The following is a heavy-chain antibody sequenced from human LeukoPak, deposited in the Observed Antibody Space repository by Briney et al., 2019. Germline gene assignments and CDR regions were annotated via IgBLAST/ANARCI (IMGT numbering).Heavy chain of an antibody. Sequence: SVKVSCKASGGTFGSYAISWVRQAPGQGLEWMGGIIPIFGTANYAQKFQGRVAMTTDTSTNTAYMELGSLRSDDTAVYYCARDHPRLVATVGQYFWYGMDVWGQGTTVTVSS. CDR2: IIPIFGTA. V-gene: IGHV1-69*05. CDR1: GGTFGSYA. D-gene: IGHD5-12*01. J-gene: IGHJ6*02. CDR3: ARDHPRLVATVGQYFWYGMDV.